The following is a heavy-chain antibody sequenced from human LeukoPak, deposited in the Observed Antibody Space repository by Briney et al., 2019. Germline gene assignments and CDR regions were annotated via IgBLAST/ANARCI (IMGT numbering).Heavy chain of an antibody. CDR3: ATGDWNGADY. V-gene: IGHV4-4*07. Sequence: SETLSLTCSVSGGSISSYSWNWIRQPAGKGLEWIGRVHTGGSLNYSPSLRSRVSMSIDTAKNQFSLNLRSVTAADTAMYYCATGDWNGADYWGQGTLVTVSS. CDR1: GGSISSYS. J-gene: IGHJ4*02. D-gene: IGHD1-1*01. CDR2: VHTGGSL.